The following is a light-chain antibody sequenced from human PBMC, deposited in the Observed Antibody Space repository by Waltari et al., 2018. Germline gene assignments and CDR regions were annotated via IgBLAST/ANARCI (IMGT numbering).Light chain of an antibody. CDR1: SSDVGGYNY. CDR2: DVS. J-gene: IGLJ1*01. V-gene: IGLV2-14*01. Sequence: QSALTQPASVSGSPGQSITISCTGTSSDVGGYNYVPWYQQYPGKAPKLMIYDVSNRPSGVSNRFSGSKSGNTASLTISGLQAEDEADYYCSSYTSSSTLFVFGTGTKVTVL. CDR3: SSYTSSSTLFV.